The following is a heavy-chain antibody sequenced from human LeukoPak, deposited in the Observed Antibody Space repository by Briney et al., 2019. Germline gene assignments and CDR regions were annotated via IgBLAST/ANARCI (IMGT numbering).Heavy chain of an antibody. Sequence: GGSLRLSCAASEFTFSSHWMHWVRQVPGKGLDYISYINNDGTSPYYADFVKGRFTISRDNAKNTLYLQTNSLRVEATAVYYFVGDRPNSGIDPWGQGALVTVSS. CDR2: INNDGTSP. CDR3: VGDRPNSGIDP. V-gene: IGHV3-74*01. D-gene: IGHD6-25*01. J-gene: IGHJ5*02. CDR1: EFTFSSHW.